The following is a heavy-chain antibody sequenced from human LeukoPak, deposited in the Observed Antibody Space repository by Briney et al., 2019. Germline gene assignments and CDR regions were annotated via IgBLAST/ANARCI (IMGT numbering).Heavy chain of an antibody. CDR3: ARDGNYYDSSGYYSLGY. J-gene: IGHJ4*02. D-gene: IGHD3-22*01. CDR1: GYTFTSYG. V-gene: IGHV1-2*02. Sequence: ASVKVSCKASGYTFTSYGISWVRQAPGQGLEWMGWINPNSGGTNYAQKFQGRVTMTRDTSISTAYMELSRLRSDDTAVYYCARDGNYYDSSGYYSLGYWGQGTLVTVSS. CDR2: INPNSGGT.